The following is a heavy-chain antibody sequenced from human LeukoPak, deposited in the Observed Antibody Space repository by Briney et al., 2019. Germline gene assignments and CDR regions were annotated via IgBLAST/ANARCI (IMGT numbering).Heavy chain of an antibody. CDR2: IYYSGTT. V-gene: IGHV4-59*11. D-gene: IGHD6-19*01. CDR3: ARGPYSSGWYLSNYYYYGMDV. CDR1: GGSISSHY. J-gene: IGHJ6*02. Sequence: SETLSLTCTVSGGSISSHYWSWIRQPPGKGLEWIGYIYYSGTTNYNPSLKSRVTISVDTPKNQFSLKLSSVTAADTAVYYCARGPYSSGWYLSNYYYYGMDVWGQGTTVTVSS.